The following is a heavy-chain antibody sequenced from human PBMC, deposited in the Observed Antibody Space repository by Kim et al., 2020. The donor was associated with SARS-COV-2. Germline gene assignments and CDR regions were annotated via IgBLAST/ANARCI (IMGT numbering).Heavy chain of an antibody. CDR3: LEGGWGRIWGY. V-gene: IGHV3-23*01. J-gene: IGHJ4*02. Sequence: GGSLRLSCTTSGFTFTGHAMSWVRKAPGKGLEWVSSIDGSDGTTYYVDSAKGRFSIYRDDTKNNRYLQTRAWRADDTTAVYCLEGGWGRIWGYWGQGTL. CDR2: IDGSDGTT. D-gene: IGHD2-21*02. CDR1: GFTFTGHA.